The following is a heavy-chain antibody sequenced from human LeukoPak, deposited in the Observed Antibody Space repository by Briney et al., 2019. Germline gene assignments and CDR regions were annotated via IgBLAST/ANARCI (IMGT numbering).Heavy chain of an antibody. V-gene: IGHV1-8*01. CDR2: MNPNSGNT. J-gene: IGHJ4*02. D-gene: IGHD3-10*01. CDR1: GYTFTSYD. CDR3: ARGHITMVRGVIIYFDY. Sequence: ASVKVSCKASGYTFTSYDINWVRQATGQGLEWMGWMNPNSGNTGYAQKFQGRVTMTRNTSISTAYMELSSLRSEDTAVYYCARGHITMVRGVIIYFDYWGQGTLVTVSS.